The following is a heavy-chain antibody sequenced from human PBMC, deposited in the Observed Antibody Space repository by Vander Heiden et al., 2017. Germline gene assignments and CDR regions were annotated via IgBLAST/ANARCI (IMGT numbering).Heavy chain of an antibody. CDR1: GFTFSSYG. Sequence: VRLVESGGGVVQPGRSLRLSCAASGFTFSSYGMHWVRQAPGKGLEWVAVIWYDGSNKYYADSVKGRFTISRDNSKNTLYLQMNSLRAEDTAVYYCARISEDSSGYSDYWGQGTLVTVSS. D-gene: IGHD3-22*01. CDR3: ARISEDSSGYSDY. V-gene: IGHV3-33*01. CDR2: IWYDGSNK. J-gene: IGHJ4*02.